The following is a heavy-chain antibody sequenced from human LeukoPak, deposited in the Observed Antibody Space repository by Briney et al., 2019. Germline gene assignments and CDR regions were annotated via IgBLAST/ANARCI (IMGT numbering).Heavy chain of an antibody. CDR3: ARDISYGDYTFYFDY. CDR2: INPNSGDT. V-gene: IGHV1-2*02. Sequence: ASVKVSCKASGYIFTGYYMHWVRQAPGQGLEWMGWINPNSGDTNYAQKFQGRVTMTRDTSISTAYMELSRPRSDDTAVYYCARDISYGDYTFYFDYWGQGTLVTVSS. CDR1: GYIFTGYY. D-gene: IGHD4-17*01. J-gene: IGHJ4*02.